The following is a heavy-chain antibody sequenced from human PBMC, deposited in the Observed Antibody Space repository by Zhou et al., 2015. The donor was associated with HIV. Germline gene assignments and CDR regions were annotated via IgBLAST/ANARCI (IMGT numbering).Heavy chain of an antibody. Sequence: QVQLVQSGAEVKKPGSSVKVSCKASGGTFSSYAISWVRQAPGQGLEWMGGIIPIFGTANYAQKFQGRVTITADESTSTAYMELSSLRSEDTAVYYCARDQRAYSSGWYGGFDYWGQGTLVTGLL. J-gene: IGHJ4*02. D-gene: IGHD6-19*01. CDR3: ARDQRAYSSGWYGGFDY. CDR2: IIPIFGTA. V-gene: IGHV1-69*01. CDR1: GGTFSSYA.